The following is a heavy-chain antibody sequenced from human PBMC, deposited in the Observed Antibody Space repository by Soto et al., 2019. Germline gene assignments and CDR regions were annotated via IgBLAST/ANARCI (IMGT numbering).Heavy chain of an antibody. D-gene: IGHD2-2*01. CDR2: MSYSGNT. J-gene: IGHJ4*02. V-gene: IGHV4-39*01. Sequence: ETLSLTCSVSGGSISSSRYYWGWIRQPPGKGLEWIGSMSYSGNTYYQSSLKSRVTISVDTSKNQFSLKLGSVTAADTAVYYCARRYCSSTSCYASYFDFWGQGTLVTVSS. CDR3: ARRYCSSTSCYASYFDF. CDR1: GGSISSSRYY.